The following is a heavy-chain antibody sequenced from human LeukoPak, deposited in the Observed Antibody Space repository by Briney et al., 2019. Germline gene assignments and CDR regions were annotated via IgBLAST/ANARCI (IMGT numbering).Heavy chain of an antibody. V-gene: IGHV3-53*01. CDR2: VYSDGRT. CDR3: ARDTRKIDWTLGTFDI. CDR1: GFTFSCYS. J-gene: IGHJ3*02. D-gene: IGHD3-9*01. Sequence: GGSLRVSCAASGFTFSCYSMSWVRQAPGKGMEWVSVVYSDGRTYYADSVKGRFTISRDNSKNTVYLQLNSLRAEDTGVYYCARDTRKIDWTLGTFDIWGQGTMVTVSS.